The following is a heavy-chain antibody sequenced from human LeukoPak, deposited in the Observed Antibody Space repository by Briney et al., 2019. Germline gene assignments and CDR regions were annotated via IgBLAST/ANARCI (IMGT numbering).Heavy chain of an antibody. CDR2: IYSGGST. J-gene: IGHJ4*02. D-gene: IGHD2-2*01. Sequence: GGSLRLSCAASGFTVGTYYMTWVRQAPGKGLECVSVIYSGGSTYYADSVKGRFTVSRDNSKNTLYLQMNSLRAEDTAMYYCARGLGYCTSTTCLLPFDYWGQGTLVTVSS. V-gene: IGHV3-53*01. CDR1: GFTVGTYY. CDR3: ARGLGYCTSTTCLLPFDY.